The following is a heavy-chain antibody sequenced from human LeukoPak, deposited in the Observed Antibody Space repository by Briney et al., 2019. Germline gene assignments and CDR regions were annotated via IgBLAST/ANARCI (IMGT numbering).Heavy chain of an antibody. CDR3: ALDCCTGSRFDH. CDR1: GFTVSGNY. V-gene: IGHV3-53*01. CDR2: IYSSGST. D-gene: IGHD2-8*02. J-gene: IGHJ4*02. Sequence: GGSLRLSCAASGFTVSGNYMSWVRQAPGKGLEWVSVIYSSGSTYYADSVKGRFTISRDNSKNTLYLQMNSLTVEDTAVYYCALDCCTGSRFDHWGQGTLVTVSS.